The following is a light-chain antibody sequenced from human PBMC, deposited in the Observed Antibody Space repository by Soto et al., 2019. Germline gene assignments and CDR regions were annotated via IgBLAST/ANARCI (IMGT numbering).Light chain of an antibody. V-gene: IGKV1-33*01. Sequence: DIPMTQSPSSLSASVGDRVTITCQASQGIYKDLNWYQQKPGKAPKLLIYATSNLGTGVPSRFSGSTSETDFTFTISTLQPEDIGTYYCQQYYSLPYTFGQGTKLEI. CDR2: ATS. CDR1: QGIYKD. J-gene: IGKJ2*01. CDR3: QQYYSLPYT.